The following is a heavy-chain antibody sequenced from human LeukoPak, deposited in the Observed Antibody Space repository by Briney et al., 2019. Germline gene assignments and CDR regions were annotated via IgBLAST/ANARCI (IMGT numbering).Heavy chain of an antibody. CDR2: INHSGST. Sequence: SETLSLTCAVYGGSFSGYYWSWIRQPPGKGLEWIGEINHSGSTNYNPSLKSRVTISVDTSKNQFSLKLSSVTAADTAVYYCARGRTDDFWSGYYPHYYYYYGMDVWGQGTTVTVSS. D-gene: IGHD3-3*01. J-gene: IGHJ6*02. CDR1: GGSFSGYY. V-gene: IGHV4-34*01. CDR3: ARGRTDDFWSGYYPHYYYYYGMDV.